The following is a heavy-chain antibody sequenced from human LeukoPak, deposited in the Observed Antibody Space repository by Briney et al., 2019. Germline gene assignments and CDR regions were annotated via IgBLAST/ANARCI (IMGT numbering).Heavy chain of an antibody. D-gene: IGHD5-18*01. J-gene: IGHJ4*02. Sequence: PSQTLSLTCTVSGGPISSGGYYWSWIRQHPGKGLEWIGYIYYSGSTYYNPSLKSRVTISVDTSKNQFSLKLSSVTAADTAVYYCARAPVDTAMVSGVYFDYWGQGTLVTVSS. CDR1: GGPISSGGYY. CDR3: ARAPVDTAMVSGVYFDY. CDR2: IYYSGST. V-gene: IGHV4-31*03.